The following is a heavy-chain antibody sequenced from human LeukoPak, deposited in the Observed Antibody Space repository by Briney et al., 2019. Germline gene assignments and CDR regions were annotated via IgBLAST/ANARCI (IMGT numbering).Heavy chain of an antibody. CDR2: INPHSGGT. V-gene: IGHV1-2*02. J-gene: IGHJ4*02. D-gene: IGHD2-15*01. CDR3: ARGYCSGGSCLDY. CDR1: GYTFTGYY. Sequence: ASAKVSCKASGYTFTGYYMHRVRLAPGQGLEWMGWINPHSGGTKYAQKFQDRVTMTRDTSISTAYMEVSRLRSDDTAVYYCARGYCSGGSCLDYWGQGTLVTVSS.